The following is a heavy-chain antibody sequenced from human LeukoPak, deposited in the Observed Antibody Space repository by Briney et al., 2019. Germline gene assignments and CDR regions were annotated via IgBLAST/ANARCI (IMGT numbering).Heavy chain of an antibody. Sequence: GRSLRLSCAASGFTLTSYGMQWVRQAPGKGLEWVAVISHDGSVKHYADSVKGRFTISRDTSKNTVYLQMNSLRPEDTAVYHCAKEGSQYISRWFDCWGQGTLVTVSS. CDR2: ISHDGSVK. CDR3: AKEGSQYISRWFDC. J-gene: IGHJ4*02. V-gene: IGHV3-30*18. D-gene: IGHD6-13*01. CDR1: GFTLTSYG.